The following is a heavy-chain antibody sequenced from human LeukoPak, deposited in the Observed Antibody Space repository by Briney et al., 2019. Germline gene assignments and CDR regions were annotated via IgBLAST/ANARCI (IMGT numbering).Heavy chain of an antibody. V-gene: IGHV4-59*01. CDR1: GGSITDYY. D-gene: IGHD1-20*01. J-gene: IGHJ4*02. Sequence: SETLSLTCTASGGSITDYYWSWIRQTPGKGLEWIGYVYYSGGANYNPSLKSRVTISVDTSKNQFSLKLSSVTAADTAVYYCARTSRSNWNDVHWDYWGQGTLVTVSS. CDR3: ARTSRSNWNDVHWDY. CDR2: VYYSGGA.